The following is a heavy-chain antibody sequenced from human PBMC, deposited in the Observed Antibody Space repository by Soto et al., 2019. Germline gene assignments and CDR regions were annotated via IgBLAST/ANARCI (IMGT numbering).Heavy chain of an antibody. J-gene: IGHJ3*02. Sequence: GGSLRLSCAASGFTFSSYWMSWVRQAPGKGLEWVANIKQDGSEKYYVDSGKGRFTISRDNAKNSLYLQMNSLRAEDTAVYYCARDRESIVATKRHAFDIWGQGTMVTVSS. CDR3: ARDRESIVATKRHAFDI. V-gene: IGHV3-7*01. CDR1: GFTFSSYW. CDR2: IKQDGSEK. D-gene: IGHD5-12*01.